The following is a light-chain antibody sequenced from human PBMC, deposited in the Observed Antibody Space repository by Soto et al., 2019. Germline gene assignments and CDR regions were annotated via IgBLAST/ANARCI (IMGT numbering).Light chain of an antibody. V-gene: IGKV1-5*01. CDR2: DAS. Sequence: DIQMTQSPSTLSASVGDRDTITCRASQSISSWLAWYQQKPGKAPKLLIYDASSLESGVPSRFSGSGSGTEFTLTISSLQPDDFATYYCQQYNSYSMFGGGTKVDIK. CDR1: QSISSW. CDR3: QQYNSYSM. J-gene: IGKJ4*02.